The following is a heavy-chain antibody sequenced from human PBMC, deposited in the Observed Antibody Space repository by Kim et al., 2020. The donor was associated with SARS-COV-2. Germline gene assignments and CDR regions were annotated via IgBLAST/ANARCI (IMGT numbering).Heavy chain of an antibody. D-gene: IGHD6-13*01. V-gene: IGHV4-59*08. CDR3: ARHAAAAARGHAFDI. CDR2: MYYSGSI. Sequence: SETLSLTCTVSGGSISGYYWSWIRQPPGKGLDWIGYMYYSGSINYNPSLKSRFTLSVDTSKNQFSLKLSSVTAADTALYYCARHAAAAARGHAFDIWGHGTLGTVSS. CDR1: GGSISGYY. J-gene: IGHJ3*02.